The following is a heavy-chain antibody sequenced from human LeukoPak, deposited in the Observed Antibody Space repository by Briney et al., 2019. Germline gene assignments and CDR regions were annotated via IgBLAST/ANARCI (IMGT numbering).Heavy chain of an antibody. CDR3: ARGVVPAAMVSGWYYYYGMDV. D-gene: IGHD2-2*01. CDR1: GGSISSYY. CDR2: IYYSGST. V-gene: IGHV4-59*01. Sequence: PSETLSLTCTVSGGSISSYYWSWIRQPPGKGLEWIGYIYYSGSTNYNPSLKSRVTISVDTSKNQFSLKLSSVTAAGTAVYYCARGVVPAAMVSGWYYYYGMDVWGQGTTVTVSS. J-gene: IGHJ6*02.